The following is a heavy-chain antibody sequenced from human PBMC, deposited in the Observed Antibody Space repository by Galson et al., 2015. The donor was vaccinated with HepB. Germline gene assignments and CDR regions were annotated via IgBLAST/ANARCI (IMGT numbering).Heavy chain of an antibody. CDR2: INPNSGGT. CDR3: ARDSQQGVGWFDP. V-gene: IGHV1-2*02. Sequence: SCKASGYTFTGYYMHWVRQAPGQGLEWMGWINPNSGGTNYAQKFQGRVTMTRDTSISTAYMELSRLRSEDTAVYYCARDSQQGVGWFDPWGQGTLVTVSS. J-gene: IGHJ5*02. CDR1: GYTFTGYY. D-gene: IGHD6-13*01.